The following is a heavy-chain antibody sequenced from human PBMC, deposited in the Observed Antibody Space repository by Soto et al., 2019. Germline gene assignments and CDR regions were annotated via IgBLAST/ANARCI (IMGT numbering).Heavy chain of an antibody. CDR2: ITFDGSDK. J-gene: IGHJ4*02. D-gene: IGHD2-8*02. Sequence: QVHLVESGGGVVQPGRSLRLSCVASAFSFRHYAMHWVRQAPGKGLEWVAIITFDGSDKYYADSVKGRFTISRHNSNNTLYLQMNILRVEVTAMYYFASPFVAEGLLVSDYWGQGTLVTLSS. V-gene: IGHV3-30*03. CDR3: ASPFVAEGLLVSDY. CDR1: AFSFRHYA.